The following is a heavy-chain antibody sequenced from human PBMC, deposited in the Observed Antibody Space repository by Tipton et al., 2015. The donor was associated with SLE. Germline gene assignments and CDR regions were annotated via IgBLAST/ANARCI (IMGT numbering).Heavy chain of an antibody. CDR3: VRVGDVNVVPGRSDRHFDY. V-gene: IGHV4-4*02. Sequence: TLSLTCTVSGASITSLNWWTWVRQPPGKGLEWIGEVHHSGTTNYNPSLKSRVTISADTSKNLFSLELRSATAADTALFYCVRVGDVNVVPGRSDRHFDYWGQGILVTVSS. J-gene: IGHJ4*02. CDR1: GASITSLNW. D-gene: IGHD2-21*02. CDR2: VHHSGTT.